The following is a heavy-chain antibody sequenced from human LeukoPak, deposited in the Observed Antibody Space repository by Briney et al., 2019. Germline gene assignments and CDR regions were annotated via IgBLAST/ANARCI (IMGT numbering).Heavy chain of an antibody. Sequence: GGSLRLSCAAAGFTFSSYGMHWVRQAPGKGLEWVAFIRYDGSNKYYADSVKGRFTISRDNSKNTLYLQMNSLRAEDTAVYYCAKEHSSSYGVDYWGQGTLVTVS. CDR2: IRYDGSNK. D-gene: IGHD6-6*01. CDR3: AKEHSSSYGVDY. V-gene: IGHV3-30*02. J-gene: IGHJ4*02. CDR1: GFTFSSYG.